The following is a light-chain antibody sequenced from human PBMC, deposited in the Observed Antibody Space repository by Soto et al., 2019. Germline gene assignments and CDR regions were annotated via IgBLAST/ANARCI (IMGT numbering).Light chain of an antibody. CDR2: AAS. J-gene: IGKJ1*01. CDR1: QGISSY. V-gene: IGKV1-27*01. CDR3: QNYYNAPET. Sequence: DIQMTQSPSSLSASVGDRVTNTCRASQGISSYLAWYQQRPGKVPKVLIYAASTLHSGVPSRFSGSGSGTDFTLTISNVQPEDVATYYCQNYYNAPETFGQGTKVEIK.